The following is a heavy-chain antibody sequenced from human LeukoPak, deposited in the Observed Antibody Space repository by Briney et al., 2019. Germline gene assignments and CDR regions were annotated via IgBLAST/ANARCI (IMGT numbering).Heavy chain of an antibody. D-gene: IGHD3-16*01. CDR3: APGENWFDP. V-gene: IGHV3-21*01. CDR1: GFTFNTYS. CDR2: ISSSSSYI. Sequence: PGGSLRLSCAASGFTFNTYSMNWVRQAPGKGLEWVSSISSSSSYIYYADSVKGRFTISRDNAKNSLYLQMNSLRAEDTAVYYCAPGENWFDPWGQGTLVTVSS. J-gene: IGHJ5*02.